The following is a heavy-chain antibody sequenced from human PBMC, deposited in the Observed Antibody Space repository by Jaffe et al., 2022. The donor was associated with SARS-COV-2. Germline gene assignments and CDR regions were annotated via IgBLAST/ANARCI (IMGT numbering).Heavy chain of an antibody. CDR2: IKEDGSEK. V-gene: IGHV3-7*03. J-gene: IGHJ4*02. Sequence: EVQLVESGGGLVQPGGSLRLSCAASGFTFSNYWMTWVRQAPGKGLEWVANIKEDGSEKYYVDSVKGRFTVSRDNAKNSLYLQMNSLRAEDTAVYYCARGTLYCRGATCHHYFDYWGEGSLVTVSS. D-gene: IGHD2-15*01. CDR1: GFTFSNYW. CDR3: ARGTLYCRGATCHHYFDY.